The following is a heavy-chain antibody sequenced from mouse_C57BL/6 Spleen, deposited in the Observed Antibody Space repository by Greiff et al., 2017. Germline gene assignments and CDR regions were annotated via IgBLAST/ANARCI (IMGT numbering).Heavy chain of an antibody. CDR1: GYAFTSYN. CDR2: IYPGNGDT. Sequence: QVQLQQSGAELVRPGASVKMSCKASGYAFTSYNMHWVKQTPRQGLEWIGAIYPGNGDTSYNQKFKGKATLTVDKSSSTAYMQLSSLTSEDSAVYFCARSRYGYDIGYFDVWGTGTTVTVSS. D-gene: IGHD2-2*01. V-gene: IGHV1-12*01. J-gene: IGHJ1*03. CDR3: ARSRYGYDIGYFDV.